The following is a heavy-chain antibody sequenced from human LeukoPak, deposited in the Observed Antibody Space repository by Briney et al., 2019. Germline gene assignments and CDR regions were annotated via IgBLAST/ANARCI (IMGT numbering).Heavy chain of an antibody. J-gene: IGHJ4*02. CDR1: GLTFSRYS. Sequence: GGSLRLSCVVSGLTFSRYSMSWVRQAPGKGLDWVSGISASGGDTWYPDSVKGRFTISRDNSKNTLFLQMSSLRVEDTAMYYCAKDAAGPEYWGQGTLVTVSS. CDR3: AKDAAGPEY. CDR2: ISASGGDT. V-gene: IGHV3-23*01. D-gene: IGHD6-13*01.